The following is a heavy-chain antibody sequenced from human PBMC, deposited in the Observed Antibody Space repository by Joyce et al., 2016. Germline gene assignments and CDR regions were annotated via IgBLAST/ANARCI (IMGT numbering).Heavy chain of an antibody. CDR1: GGSFSGYF. CDR2: IKHSGST. D-gene: IGHD2-21*02. J-gene: IGHJ4*02. V-gene: IGHV4-34*01. Sequence: QVQLQQWGAGLLKPSETLSLTCGVSGGSFSGYFWTWIRQSPGKGLEWIGDIKHSGSTNYNPSLKSRVTISVDASKNQFSMKLTSVTAADTAIYYCARGPRFARILLFFNDWGQGSLVTVSS. CDR3: ARGPRFARILLFFND.